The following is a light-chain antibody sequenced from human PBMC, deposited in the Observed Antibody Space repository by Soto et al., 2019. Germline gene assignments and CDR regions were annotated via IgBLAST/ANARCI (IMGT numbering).Light chain of an antibody. CDR3: SSSAGGSILA. CDR1: SRDVGSYNL. CDR2: EVT. V-gene: IGLV2-23*02. Sequence: QSALTQPASVSGSPGQSITISCTGTSRDVGSYNLVSWYQQHPGKAPKLIIYEVTKRPSGVSYRFSGSKSGNTASLTISDLQADDEAEYHCSSSAGGSILAFGGGTKLTVL. J-gene: IGLJ2*01.